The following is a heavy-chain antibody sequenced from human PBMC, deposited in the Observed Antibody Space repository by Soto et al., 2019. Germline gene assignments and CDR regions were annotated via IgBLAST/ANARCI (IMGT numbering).Heavy chain of an antibody. CDR3: ARVERGTATTVVDAFDI. V-gene: IGHV4-34*01. CDR2: MSHSCGT. J-gene: IGHJ3*02. Sequence: QVQLQQWGAGLLKPSETLSLTCAVYGGSVSSGSYYWSWIRQPPGKGLEWIGEMSHSCGTHFNPSLKRRDTISVDTSKNQFSRKMSFVTAADTALYYCARVERGTATTVVDAFDIWGPGTMVTVSS. CDR1: GGSVSSGSYY. D-gene: IGHD1-1*01.